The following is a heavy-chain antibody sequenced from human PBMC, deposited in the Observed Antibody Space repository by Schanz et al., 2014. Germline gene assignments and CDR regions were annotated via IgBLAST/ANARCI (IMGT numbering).Heavy chain of an antibody. CDR3: ARAAYGGYTSTPLRY. CDR1: GYTFISYF. J-gene: IGHJ4*02. V-gene: IGHV1-46*01. CDR2: INPTGGST. Sequence: QVQLVQSGAEVKKPGASVKVSCKASGYTFISYFIHWVRQAPGQGLEWMGIINPTGGSTSYAQRFKGRVHMTRDTSTSTVYMELSSLRSEDTAVYYCARAAYGGYTSTPLRYWGQGTLVTVSS. D-gene: IGHD5-12*01.